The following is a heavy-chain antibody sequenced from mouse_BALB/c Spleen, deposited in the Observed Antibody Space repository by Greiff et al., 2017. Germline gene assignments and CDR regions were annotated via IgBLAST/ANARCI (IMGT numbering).Heavy chain of an antibody. V-gene: IGHV5-6-3*01. CDR3: ALLLLRVYFDY. J-gene: IGHJ2*01. CDR1: GFTFSSYG. CDR2: INSNGGST. D-gene: IGHD1-1*01. Sequence: EVQLVESGGGLVQPGGSLKLSCAASGFTFSSYGMSWVRQTPDKRLELVATINSNGGSTYYPDSVKGRFTISRDNAKNTLYLQMSSLKSEDTAMYYCALLLLRVYFDYWGQGTTLTVSS.